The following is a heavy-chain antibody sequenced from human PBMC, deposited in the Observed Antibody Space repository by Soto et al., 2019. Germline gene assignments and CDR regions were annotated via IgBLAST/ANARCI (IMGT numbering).Heavy chain of an antibody. J-gene: IGHJ1*01. CDR2: ISYDGSNK. Sequence: QVQLVESGGGVVQPGRSLRLSCAASGFTFSSYGMHWVRQAPGKVLEWVAVISYDGSNKYYADSVKRRFTISRDNSKNTRYLQMNSLRAEDTAVYYCAKEEQQLRWYFQHWGQGTLVTVS. CDR3: AKEEQQLRWYFQH. D-gene: IGHD6-13*01. CDR1: GFTFSSYG. V-gene: IGHV3-30*18.